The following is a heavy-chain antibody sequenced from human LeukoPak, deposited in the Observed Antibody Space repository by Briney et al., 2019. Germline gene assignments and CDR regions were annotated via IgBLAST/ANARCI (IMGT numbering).Heavy chain of an antibody. V-gene: IGHV3-23*01. Sequence: GGSLRLSCAASGFTFGSSPMSRVRQAPGKGPEWVTTFSRNGHDTYYADSVKGRFTIFRDNSKSTLYLQMNSLRAEDTAVYYCAKGSLGSWYFFDSWGQGTLVTVSS. J-gene: IGHJ4*02. D-gene: IGHD6-13*01. CDR3: AKGSLGSWYFFDS. CDR1: GFTFGSSP. CDR2: FSRNGHDT.